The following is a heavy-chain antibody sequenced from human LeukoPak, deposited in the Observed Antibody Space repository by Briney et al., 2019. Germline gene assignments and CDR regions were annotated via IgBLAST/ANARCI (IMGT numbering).Heavy chain of an antibody. V-gene: IGHV3-23*01. CDR3: AKDMYYDSSGPVFDY. CDR1: GFTFSNYA. Sequence: GGSLRLSCAASGFTFSNYAMSWVRQAPGKGLEWVSAISGSASSTYHADSVKGRFTISRDTSKNTLYLQMNSPRAEDTAVYYCAKDMYYDSSGPVFDYWGQGTLVTVSS. J-gene: IGHJ4*02. D-gene: IGHD3-22*01. CDR2: ISGSASST.